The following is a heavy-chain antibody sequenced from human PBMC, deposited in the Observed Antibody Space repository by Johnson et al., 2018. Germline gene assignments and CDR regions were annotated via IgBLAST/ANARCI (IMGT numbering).Heavy chain of an antibody. CDR1: GFTFSSYP. CDR2: ISYDGSNK. D-gene: IGHD4-23*01. Sequence: QVRLVESGGGVVQPGRSLRLSCAASGFTFSSYPMHWVRQAPGKGLEWVAIISYDGSNKYYADSVKGRLTISRDNSKKPLYLPMNSLRGDDTAMTYCARETPGGNPHDAFDVWGQGTMVTVSS. J-gene: IGHJ3*01. V-gene: IGHV3-30-3*01. CDR3: ARETPGGNPHDAFDV.